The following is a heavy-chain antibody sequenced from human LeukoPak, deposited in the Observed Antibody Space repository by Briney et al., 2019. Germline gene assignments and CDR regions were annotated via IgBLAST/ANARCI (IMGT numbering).Heavy chain of an antibody. V-gene: IGHV4-59*01. Sequence: ETLSLTCTVSGGSISSYYWSWIRQPPGKGLEWIGYIYYSGSTNYNPSLKSRVTISVDTSKNQFSLKLSSVTAADTAVYYCARGEKMVRGEPSYYYYYMDVWGKGTTVTISS. D-gene: IGHD3-10*01. J-gene: IGHJ6*03. CDR1: GGSISSYY. CDR3: ARGEKMVRGEPSYYYYYMDV. CDR2: IYYSGST.